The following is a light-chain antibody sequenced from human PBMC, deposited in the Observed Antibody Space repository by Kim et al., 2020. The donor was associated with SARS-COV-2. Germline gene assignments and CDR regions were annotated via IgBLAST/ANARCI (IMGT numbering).Light chain of an antibody. CDR1: SIGRKS. V-gene: IGLV3-21*04. CDR3: QMWDSSSGHWV. Sequence: APGKTSRITCGGTSIGRKSVHWDPQKPGRAPVLVIYYDSDRPSWIPERFSGSNSGNSATLAIGGVEAWDEADYYCQMWDSSSGHWVFGGGTQLTVL. CDR2: YDS. J-gene: IGLJ3*02.